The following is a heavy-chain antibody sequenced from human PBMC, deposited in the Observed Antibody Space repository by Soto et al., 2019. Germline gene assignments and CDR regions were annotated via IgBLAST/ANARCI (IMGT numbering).Heavy chain of an antibody. CDR3: ARGKAYCGRTNCFPFDH. D-gene: IGHD2-21*01. V-gene: IGHV4-4*02. CDR2: IYHSGNT. Sequence: SETLSLTCAVSCDSINSENWWSWVRQPPGKGLEWIGEIYHSGNTNYNPSLRSRPTISVDKSKNQFSLKLTSVTAADTAVYYCARGKAYCGRTNCFPFDHWGQGTLVTVSS. CDR1: CDSINSENW. J-gene: IGHJ4*02.